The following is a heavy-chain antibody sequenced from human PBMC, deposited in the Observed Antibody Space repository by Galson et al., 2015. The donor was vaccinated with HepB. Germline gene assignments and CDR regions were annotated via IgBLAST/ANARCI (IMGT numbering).Heavy chain of an antibody. D-gene: IGHD2-2*01. V-gene: IGHV1-69*06. J-gene: IGHJ6*02. Sequence: SVKVSCKASGGTFSSYAISWVRQAPGQGLEWMGGIIPIFGTANYAQKFQGRVTITADKSTGTAYMELSSLRSEDTAVYYCARERLGYCSSTSCYALVYYYYGMDVWGQGTTVTVSS. CDR1: GGTFSSYA. CDR2: IIPIFGTA. CDR3: ARERLGYCSSTSCYALVYYYYGMDV.